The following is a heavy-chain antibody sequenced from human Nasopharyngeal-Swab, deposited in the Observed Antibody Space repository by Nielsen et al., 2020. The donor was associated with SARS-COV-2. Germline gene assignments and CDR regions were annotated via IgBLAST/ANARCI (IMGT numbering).Heavy chain of an antibody. J-gene: IGHJ6*02. CDR1: GFSFNNYG. CDR3: AKDVEVARFGELLLYYYYYGMDV. D-gene: IGHD3-10*01. Sequence: GGSLRLSCTASGFSFNNYGMHWVRQAPGKGLEWVAVISYDGTNKYYEDSVKGRFTISRDNSKKTLYMQMNSLRTDDTAVYYCAKDVEVARFGELLLYYYYYGMDVWGQGTTVTVSS. V-gene: IGHV3-30*18. CDR2: ISYDGTNK.